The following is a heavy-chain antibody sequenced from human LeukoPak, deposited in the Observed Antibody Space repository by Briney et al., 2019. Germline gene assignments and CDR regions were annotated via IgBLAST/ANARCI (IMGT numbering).Heavy chain of an antibody. CDR2: IYSGGST. V-gene: IGHV3-53*01. D-gene: IGHD7-27*01. Sequence: PGGSLRLSCAASGFTVSSHYMSWVRQAPGKGLEWVSIIYSGGSTYYADFVRGRFTISRDNSKNTLYLQMNSLTAEDTALYYCARVYSWGPEGYFDYWGQGTLVTVSS. CDR3: ARVYSWGPEGYFDY. CDR1: GFTVSSHY. J-gene: IGHJ4*02.